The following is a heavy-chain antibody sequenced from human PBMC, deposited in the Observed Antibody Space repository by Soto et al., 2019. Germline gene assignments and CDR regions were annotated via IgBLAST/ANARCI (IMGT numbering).Heavy chain of an antibody. D-gene: IGHD3-10*01. CDR2: VNPIVSMS. CDR1: GDTFNFYS. CDR3: ASSYGSGYRAFDY. V-gene: IGHV1-69*02. J-gene: IGHJ4*02. Sequence: QVQLVQSGAEVKRPGSSVKVSSKASGDTFNFYSINWVRQAPGLGLEWMGRVNPIVSMSNYAQKFQGRVTMTADKSTSTAYMELSSRRSEDTAIYYCASSYGSGYRAFDYWGQGALVTVSS.